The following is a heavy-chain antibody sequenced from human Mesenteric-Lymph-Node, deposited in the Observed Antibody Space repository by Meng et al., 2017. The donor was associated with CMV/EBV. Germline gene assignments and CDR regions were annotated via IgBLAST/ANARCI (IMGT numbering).Heavy chain of an antibody. CDR1: YTFTSYD. D-gene: IGHD3-9*01. Sequence: YTFTSYDINWVRQATGQGLEWMGWMNPNSGNTGYAQKFQGRVTMTRNTSISTAYMELSSLRSEDTAVYYCARGERLRYFDWLSYYFDYWGQGTLVTVSS. J-gene: IGHJ4*02. V-gene: IGHV1-8*01. CDR2: MNPNSGNT. CDR3: ARGERLRYFDWLSYYFDY.